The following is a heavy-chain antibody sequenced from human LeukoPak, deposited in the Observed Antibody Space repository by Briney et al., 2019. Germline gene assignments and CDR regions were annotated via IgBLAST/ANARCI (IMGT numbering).Heavy chain of an antibody. J-gene: IGHJ4*02. CDR2: TYYSGST. D-gene: IGHD3-9*01. CDR1: GGSISSSSYY. Sequence: SETLSLTCTVSGGSISSSSYYWGWIRQPPGKGLEWIGSTYYSGSTYYNPSLKSRVTISVDTSKNQFSLTLSSVTAADTAVYYCASGGYDYDILTGYYNGPIDYWGQGTLVTVSS. V-gene: IGHV4-39*01. CDR3: ASGGYDYDILTGYYNGPIDY.